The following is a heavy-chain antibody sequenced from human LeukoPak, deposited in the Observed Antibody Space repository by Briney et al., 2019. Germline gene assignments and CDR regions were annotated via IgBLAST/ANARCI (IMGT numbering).Heavy chain of an antibody. Sequence: GRSLRLSCAASGFSFNSYAIHWVRQAPGKGLEWVAVISYDGSNKYYADSVKGRFTISRDNSKNTLYLQMNSLRAEDTAVYYCARLSVFVPAATGNWGQGTLVTVSS. CDR1: GFSFNSYA. CDR2: ISYDGSNK. CDR3: ARLSVFVPAATGN. D-gene: IGHD2-2*01. J-gene: IGHJ4*02. V-gene: IGHV3-30-3*01.